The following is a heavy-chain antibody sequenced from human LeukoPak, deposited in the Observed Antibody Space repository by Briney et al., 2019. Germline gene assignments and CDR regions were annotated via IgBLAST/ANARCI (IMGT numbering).Heavy chain of an antibody. D-gene: IGHD3-22*01. V-gene: IGHV3-30-3*01. CDR3: ARDETYDYESNGYLDF. Sequence: PGGSLRLSCAASGFTFSGYPIHWVRQAPGKGLEWVAVISYDGSNKYYADSVKGRFTISRDNSKNLVYLQMSGLRAEDTAIYYCARDETYDYESNGYLDFWGQGTVVTVSS. J-gene: IGHJ4*02. CDR1: GFTFSGYP. CDR2: ISYDGSNK.